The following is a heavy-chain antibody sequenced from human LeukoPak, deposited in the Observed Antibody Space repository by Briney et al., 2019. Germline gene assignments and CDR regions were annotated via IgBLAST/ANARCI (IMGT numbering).Heavy chain of an antibody. D-gene: IGHD3-10*01. CDR1: GFTVSSNY. CDR3: AREKAGITMVRGVFDP. V-gene: IGHV3-66*01. Sequence: PGGSLRLSCAASGFTVSSNYMSWVRQAPGKGLEWVSVIYSGGSTYYADSVKGRFTISRDNSKNTLYLQMNSLRAEDTAVYYCAREKAGITMVRGVFDPWGQGTLVTVSS. CDR2: IYSGGST. J-gene: IGHJ5*02.